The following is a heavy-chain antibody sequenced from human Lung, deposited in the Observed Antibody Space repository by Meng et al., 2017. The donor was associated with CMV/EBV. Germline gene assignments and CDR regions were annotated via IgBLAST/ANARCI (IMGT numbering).Heavy chain of an antibody. CDR1: GFTFSSYG. CDR3: AKDRVVVVPAVDAFDI. D-gene: IGHD2-2*01. V-gene: IGHV3-30*02. CDR2: IRYDGSNK. Sequence: SXAASGFTFSSYGMHWVRQAPGKGLEWVAFIRYDGSNKYYADSVKGRFTISRDNSKNTLYLQMNSLRAEDTAVYYCAKDRVVVVPAVDAFDIWGQGXMVTVSS. J-gene: IGHJ3*02.